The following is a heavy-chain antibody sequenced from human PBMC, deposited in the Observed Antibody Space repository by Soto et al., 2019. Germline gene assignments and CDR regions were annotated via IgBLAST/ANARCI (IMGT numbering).Heavy chain of an antibody. CDR3: ARFPSIAAAVDY. D-gene: IGHD6-13*01. Sequence: SETLSLTCTVSGGSISSYYWSWIRQPPGKGLEWIGYIYYSGSTNYNPSLKSRVTISVDTSKNQFSLKLSSVTAADTAVYYCARFPSIAAAVDYWGQGTLVTVSS. V-gene: IGHV4-59*01. CDR1: GGSISSYY. J-gene: IGHJ4*02. CDR2: IYYSGST.